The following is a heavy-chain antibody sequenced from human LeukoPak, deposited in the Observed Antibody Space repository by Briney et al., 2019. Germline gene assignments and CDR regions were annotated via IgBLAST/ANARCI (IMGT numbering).Heavy chain of an antibody. Sequence: SETLSLTCAVYGGSFSGYYWSWIRQHPGKGLEWIGYIYYSGSTYYNPSLKSRVTISVDTSKNQFSLKLSSVTAADTAVYYCARATYDIVVVPAAFFDPWGQGTLVTVSS. V-gene: IGHV4-31*11. J-gene: IGHJ5*02. D-gene: IGHD2-2*01. CDR2: IYYSGST. CDR1: GGSFSGYY. CDR3: ARATYDIVVVPAAFFDP.